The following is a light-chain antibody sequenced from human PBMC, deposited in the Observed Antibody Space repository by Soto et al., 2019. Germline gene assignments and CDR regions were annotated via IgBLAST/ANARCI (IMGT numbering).Light chain of an antibody. CDR3: QHYESYWT. CDR2: KTS. CDR1: QTITNW. V-gene: IGKV1-5*03. J-gene: IGKJ1*01. Sequence: DIQMTQSPSTLSASVGDRVTITCRASQTITNWLAWYQQKPGKAPKVLIYKTSSLESGVPSRFSGRGSGTEFTLTINGLQPDDFASDYCQHYESYWTFGQGPKVEIK.